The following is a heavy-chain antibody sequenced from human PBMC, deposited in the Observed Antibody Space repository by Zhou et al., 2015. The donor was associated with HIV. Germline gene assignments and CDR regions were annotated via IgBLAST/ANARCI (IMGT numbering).Heavy chain of an antibody. V-gene: IGHV1-69*01. D-gene: IGHD3-9*01. CDR3: ARVGTYYDILTGYYGPYWYFDL. CDR1: GGTFSSYA. CDR2: IIPIFGTA. Sequence: QVQLVQSGAEVKKPGSSVKVSCKASGGTFSSYAISWVRQAPGQGLEWMGGIIPIFGTANYAQKFQGRVTITADESTSTAYMELSSLRSEDTAVYYCARVGTYYDILTGYYGPYWYFDLWGRGTLVTVSS. J-gene: IGHJ2*01.